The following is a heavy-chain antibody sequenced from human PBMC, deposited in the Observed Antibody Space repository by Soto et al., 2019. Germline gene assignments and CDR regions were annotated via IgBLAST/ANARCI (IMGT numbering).Heavy chain of an antibody. Sequence: GASVKVSCKASGYDFPAYDINWVRQASGQGLEWMGWMNPINGATGSARRFQGRVSMTRNTATGTAYLELTSLRSDDTAVYYCGRGPSPRAPAGGTPYYYAMDVWGQGTTVTVSS. CDR2: MNPINGAT. J-gene: IGHJ6*02. V-gene: IGHV1-8*02. D-gene: IGHD6-13*01. CDR3: GRGPSPRAPAGGTPYYYAMDV. CDR1: GYDFPAYD.